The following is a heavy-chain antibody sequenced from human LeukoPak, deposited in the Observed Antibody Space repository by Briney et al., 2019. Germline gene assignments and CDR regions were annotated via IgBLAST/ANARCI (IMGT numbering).Heavy chain of an antibody. CDR3: VRDFRSADY. J-gene: IGHJ4*02. Sequence: TGGSLRLSCTASGFTFSNYCVHWVRQTPGKGLIWVSRICPGGTNTNYADSVKGRFTISRDDAKNMMFLQMNSLRADDTAVYYCVRDFRSADYWGQGILVTVSS. CDR1: GFTFSNYC. CDR2: ICPGGTNT. V-gene: IGHV3-74*01.